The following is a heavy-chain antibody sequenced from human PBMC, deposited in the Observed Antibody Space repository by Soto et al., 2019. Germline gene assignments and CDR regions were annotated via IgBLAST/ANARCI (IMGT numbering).Heavy chain of an antibody. Sequence: GGSLRLSCAASGFTFSSYWTHWVRQAPGKGLVWVSRINSDGSSTSYADSVKGRFTISRDNAKNTLYLQMNSLRAEDTAVYYCARDLRIAVAGPENWFDPWGQGTLVTVPS. V-gene: IGHV3-74*01. CDR2: INSDGSST. CDR3: ARDLRIAVAGPENWFDP. J-gene: IGHJ5*02. D-gene: IGHD6-19*01. CDR1: GFTFSSYW.